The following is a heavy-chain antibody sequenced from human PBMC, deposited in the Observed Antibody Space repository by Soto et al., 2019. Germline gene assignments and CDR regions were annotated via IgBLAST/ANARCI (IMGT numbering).Heavy chain of an antibody. V-gene: IGHV5-10-1*01. CDR3: ARERTYYYDSSGYPPYGMDV. CDR1: GYSFTIDW. CDR2: IDPSDSYT. D-gene: IGHD3-22*01. J-gene: IGHJ6*02. Sequence: PGGSLKISFDRSGYSFTIDWISLVPQMPGKGLEGMGRIDPSDSYTNYSPSFQGHVTISADKSISTAYLQWSSLKASDTAMYYCARERTYYYDSSGYPPYGMDVWGQGTTVTVSS.